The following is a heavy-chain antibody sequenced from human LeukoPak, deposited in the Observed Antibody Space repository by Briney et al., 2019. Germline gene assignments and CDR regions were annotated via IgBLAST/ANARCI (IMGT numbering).Heavy chain of an antibody. J-gene: IGHJ4*02. CDR3: ARQEVYCSSTSCYARGYSYGTFFDY. Sequence: PSETLSLTCTVSGDSISSSSYYWGWIRQPPGKGLEWIGTIYYSGSTYYNPSLKSRVTISVDTSKNQFSLKLSSVTAADTAVYYCARQEVYCSSTSCYARGYSYGTFFDYWGQGTLVTVSS. CDR1: GDSISSSSYY. D-gene: IGHD2-2*01. V-gene: IGHV4-39*01. CDR2: IYYSGST.